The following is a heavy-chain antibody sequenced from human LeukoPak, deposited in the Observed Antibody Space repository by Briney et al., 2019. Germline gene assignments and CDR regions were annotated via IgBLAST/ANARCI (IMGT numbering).Heavy chain of an antibody. CDR1: GYTFTSYD. Sequence: ASVKVSCKASGYTFTSYDINWVRQATGQGLEWMGWMNPNSGNTGYAQKFQGRVTMTRNTSISTAYMELSSLRSEDTAVYYCARAIVPYSSSWYVWGAVNSGGWFDPWGQGTLVTVSS. J-gene: IGHJ5*02. D-gene: IGHD6-13*01. CDR3: ARAIVPYSSSWYVWGAVNSGGWFDP. CDR2: MNPNSGNT. V-gene: IGHV1-8*01.